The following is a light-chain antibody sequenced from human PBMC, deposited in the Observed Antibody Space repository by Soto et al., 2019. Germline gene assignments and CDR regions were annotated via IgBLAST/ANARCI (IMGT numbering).Light chain of an antibody. V-gene: IGKV1-39*01. CDR2: AAS. J-gene: IGKJ1*01. CDR3: QQSYSRVT. CDR1: QSISTW. Sequence: IQSPSTRSASVGARVTITCRASQSISTWLAWYQQKPGKAPKLLIYAASTLQNGVPSRISGSGSGTDFTLTIDSLQPEDFATYYCQQSYSRVTFGQGTKVDIK.